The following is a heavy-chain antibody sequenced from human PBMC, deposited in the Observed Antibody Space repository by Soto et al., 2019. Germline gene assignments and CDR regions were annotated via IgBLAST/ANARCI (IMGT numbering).Heavy chain of an antibody. D-gene: IGHD3-3*01. CDR3: VSSGNDFWSGYNHAQFDY. CDR1: VGSISSGGYY. Sequence: PSETLSLTCTFSVGSISSGGYYCSWIRQHPWKGLEWIGYIYYSGSTYYNPSLKSRVTISVDTSKNQFSLKLSSVTAADTAVYYCVSSGNDFWSGYNHAQFDYLGQGTLVIVSS. J-gene: IGHJ4*02. V-gene: IGHV4-31*03. CDR2: IYYSGST.